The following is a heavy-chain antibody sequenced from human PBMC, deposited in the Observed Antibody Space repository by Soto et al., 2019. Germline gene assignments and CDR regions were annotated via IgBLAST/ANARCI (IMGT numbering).Heavy chain of an antibody. CDR3: ARVRVVSDYGMDV. D-gene: IGHD6-19*01. J-gene: IGHJ6*02. V-gene: IGHV4-30-4*01. CDR2: IYYSGST. Sequence: SETLSLTCTVSGGSISSGDYYWSWIRQPPGKGLEWIGYIYYSGSTYYNPSLKSRVTISVDTSKNQFSLKLSSVTAADTAVYYCARVRVVSDYGMDVWGQGTMVTVSS. CDR1: GGSISSGDYY.